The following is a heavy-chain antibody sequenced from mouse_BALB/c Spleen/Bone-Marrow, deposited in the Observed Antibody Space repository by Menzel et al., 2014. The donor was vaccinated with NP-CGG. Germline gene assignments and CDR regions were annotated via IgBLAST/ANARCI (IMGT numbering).Heavy chain of an antibody. Sequence: QVHLTRSGAELVKPGPSAKLSCKASVYTFTSYWMHWVKQRPGQGLEWIGEIDPSDSYTNYNQKFKGKATLTVDKSSSTAYMQLSSLTSEDSAVYYCARGGNGYDGYWLIDVRGKGTPVTVSS. CDR1: VYTFTSYW. CDR2: IDPSDSYT. CDR3: ARGGNGYDGYWLIDV. V-gene: IGHV1-69*02. J-gene: IGHJ1*03. D-gene: IGHD2-2*01.